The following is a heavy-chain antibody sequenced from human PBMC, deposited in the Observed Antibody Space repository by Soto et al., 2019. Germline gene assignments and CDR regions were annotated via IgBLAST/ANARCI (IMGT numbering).Heavy chain of an antibody. CDR1: GFNFNNYN. V-gene: IGHV3-30*03. Sequence: QVQLVESGGGVVQPGRSLRLSCAASGFNFNNYNLHWVRQAPGKGPEWVAVVSYEGNNKYYGDSVKGRFTISKDETKTTVYLQMTTLRSEATAKYYCAGAVSTTCQPYFCHYYGMVVWGLGTTVTVSS. CDR3: AGAVSTTCQPYFCHYYGMVV. J-gene: IGHJ6*02. CDR2: VSYEGNNK. D-gene: IGHD6-13*01.